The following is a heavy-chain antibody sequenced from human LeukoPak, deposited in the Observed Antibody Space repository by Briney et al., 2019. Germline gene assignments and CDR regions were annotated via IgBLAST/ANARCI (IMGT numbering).Heavy chain of an antibody. CDR1: GYTFTSYG. D-gene: IGHD3-3*01. V-gene: IGHV1-18*01. CDR3: ARDSIFGVVTPRYYFDY. Sequence: ASVKVSCKASGYTFTSYGISWVRQAPGQGLEWMGWISAYNSNTNYAQKLQGRVTMTTDTSTSTAYMELRSLRSDDTAVYYCARDSIFGVVTPRYYFDYWGQGTLVTVSS. CDR2: ISAYNSNT. J-gene: IGHJ4*02.